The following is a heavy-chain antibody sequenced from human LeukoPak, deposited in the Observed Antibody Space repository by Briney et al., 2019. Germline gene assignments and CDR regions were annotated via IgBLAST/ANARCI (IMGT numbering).Heavy chain of an antibody. Sequence: GGSLRLSCAASGFIFSSYVMSWVRRAPGKGLEWVSTISGSGYSTYYADSVKGRFTISRDSSKNTLYLQMNSLRADDTAVYYCARDSSGPAFWGQGTPVTVSS. CDR1: GFIFSSYV. CDR2: ISGSGYST. V-gene: IGHV3-23*01. D-gene: IGHD6-19*01. J-gene: IGHJ4*02. CDR3: ARDSSGPAF.